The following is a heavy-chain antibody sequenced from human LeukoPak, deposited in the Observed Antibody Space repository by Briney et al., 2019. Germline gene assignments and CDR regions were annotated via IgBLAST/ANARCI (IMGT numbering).Heavy chain of an antibody. CDR3: ATIGGHRTDILTGYVRMAFDY. V-gene: IGHV1-69*13. D-gene: IGHD3-9*01. CDR2: IIPIFGTA. CDR1: GGTFSSYA. Sequence: ASVKVSCKASGGTFSSYAISWVRQAPGQGLEWMGGIIPIFGTANYAQKFQGRVTITADESTSTAYMELSSLRSEDTAVYYCATIGGHRTDILTGYVRMAFDYWGQGTLVTVSS. J-gene: IGHJ4*02.